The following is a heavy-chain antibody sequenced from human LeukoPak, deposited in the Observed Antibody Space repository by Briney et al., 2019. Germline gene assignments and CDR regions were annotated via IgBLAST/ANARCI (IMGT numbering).Heavy chain of an antibody. J-gene: IGHJ5*02. CDR2: ISAYNGNT. V-gene: IGHV1-18*01. CDR3: ARVVLPPYYYDSSGHGWFDP. D-gene: IGHD3-22*01. Sequence: GASVKVSCKASGYTFTSYGISWVRQAPGQGLEWMGWISAYNGNTNYSQKLQGRVTMTTDTSTSTAYMELRSLRSDDTAVYYCARVVLPPYYYDSSGHGWFDPWGQGTLVTVSS. CDR1: GYTFTSYG.